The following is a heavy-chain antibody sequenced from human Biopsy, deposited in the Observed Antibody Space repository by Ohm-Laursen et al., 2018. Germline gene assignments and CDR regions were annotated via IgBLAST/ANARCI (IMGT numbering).Heavy chain of an antibody. CDR2: INAKTGDT. D-gene: IGHD3-22*01. V-gene: IGHV1-2*02. Sequence: SLVKVSCKASGYTFTGYHVHWVRQAPGQGLEWMGWINAKTGDTNYAQKFQGRVTMARDTSISTAYVDLSSLRSDDTAVYYCTRGGYYYDSLAYYYWFDPWGQGTLVTVSS. J-gene: IGHJ5*02. CDR1: GYTFTGYH. CDR3: TRGGYYYDSLAYYYWFDP.